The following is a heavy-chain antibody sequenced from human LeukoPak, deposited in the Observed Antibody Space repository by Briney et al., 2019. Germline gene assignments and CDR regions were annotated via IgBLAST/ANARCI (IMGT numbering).Heavy chain of an antibody. V-gene: IGHV3-23*01. Sequence: GGSLRLSCEASGFTFSSYAMSWVRQAPGKGLEWVSAISGSGGSTYYADSVKGRFTISRDNSKNTLYLQMNSLRAEDTAVYYCAKDRGYYDILTGYGTYFDYWGQGTLVTVSS. CDR3: AKDRGYYDILTGYGTYFDY. CDR1: GFTFSSYA. D-gene: IGHD3-9*01. J-gene: IGHJ4*02. CDR2: ISGSGGST.